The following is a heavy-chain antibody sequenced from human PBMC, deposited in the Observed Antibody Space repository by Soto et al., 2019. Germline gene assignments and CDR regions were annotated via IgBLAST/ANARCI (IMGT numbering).Heavy chain of an antibody. CDR3: AADVPIAAASPFDP. Sequence: GASVKVSCKASGGTFSSYAISWVRQAPGQGLEWMGGIIPIFGTANYAQKFQGRVTITADKSTSTAYMELSSLRSEDTAVYYCAADVPIAAASPFDPWGQGTLVTVSS. J-gene: IGHJ5*02. V-gene: IGHV1-69*06. CDR1: GGTFSSYA. D-gene: IGHD6-13*01. CDR2: IIPIFGTA.